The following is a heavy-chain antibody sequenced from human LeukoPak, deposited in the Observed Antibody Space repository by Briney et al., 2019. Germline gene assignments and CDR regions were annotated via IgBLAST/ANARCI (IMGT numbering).Heavy chain of an antibody. V-gene: IGHV4-59*11. CDR2: IHYSGRP. J-gene: IGHJ6*02. Sequence: PSETLSLTYTVSGGSISGHYWTWIRQPPGKGLEWIGQIHYSGRPDYNPSLKSRVTISVGTSKNQLSLKVTSVTGADTAVYYCARFGVDYDMDVWGQGTTVTVSS. D-gene: IGHD3-16*01. CDR3: ARFGVDYDMDV. CDR1: GGSISGHY.